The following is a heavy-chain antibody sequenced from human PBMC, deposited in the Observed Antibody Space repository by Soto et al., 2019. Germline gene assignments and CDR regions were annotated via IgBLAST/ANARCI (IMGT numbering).Heavy chain of an antibody. V-gene: IGHV3-7*01. CDR2: IRQDGSSK. J-gene: IGHJ4*02. Sequence: EVQLVESGGGLVQPGGSLRLSCAASGFTFSSYWMTWVRQLPGKGLEWVANIRQDGSSKHYVDSVKGRFTISRDNGRNSLYLEMTSLRVEDTAVYYCVRDSYTNSWHERATDYWGQGTLVTVSS. CDR1: GFTFSSYW. D-gene: IGHD3-16*02. CDR3: VRDSYTNSWHERATDY.